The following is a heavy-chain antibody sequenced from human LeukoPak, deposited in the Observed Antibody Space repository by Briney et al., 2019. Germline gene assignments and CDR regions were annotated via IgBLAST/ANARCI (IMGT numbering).Heavy chain of an antibody. J-gene: IGHJ4*02. CDR1: GFTVSSNY. Sequence: GGSLRLSCAASGFTVSSNYMSWVRQAPGKGLEWVSVIYSGGSTYYADSVKGRFTISRDNSKNTLYLQMNSLRAEDTAVYYCASSYSSGWYGPLGYWGQGTLATVSS. CDR2: IYSGGST. CDR3: ASSYSSGWYGPLGY. V-gene: IGHV3-66*02. D-gene: IGHD6-19*01.